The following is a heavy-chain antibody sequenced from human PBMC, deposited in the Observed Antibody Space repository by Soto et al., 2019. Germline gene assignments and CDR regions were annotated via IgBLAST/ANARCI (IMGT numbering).Heavy chain of an antibody. Sequence: GPSVKVSCRASGFTFTSSAMQWVRQARGQRLEWIGWIVVGSGNTNYAQKFQERVTITRDMSTSTAYMELSSLRSEDTAVYYCGASYGDYLSPFDYWGQGTLVTVSS. CDR3: GASYGDYLSPFDY. V-gene: IGHV1-58*02. J-gene: IGHJ4*02. CDR1: GFTFTSSA. CDR2: IVVGSGNT. D-gene: IGHD4-17*01.